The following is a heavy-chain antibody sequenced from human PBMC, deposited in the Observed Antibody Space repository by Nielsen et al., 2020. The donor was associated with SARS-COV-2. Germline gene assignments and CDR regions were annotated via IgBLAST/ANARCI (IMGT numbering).Heavy chain of an antibody. CDR1: GFTFSDYY. CDR2: ISPGGSTI. J-gene: IGHJ6*03. Sequence: GGSLRLSCAASGFTFSDYYMSWIRQAPGKGLEWVSYISPGGSTIYYADSVKGRFTLSRDNAENSLYLQMNSLRAEDTAVYYCARVNGVGPYYYYYYMDVWGKGTTVTVSS. D-gene: IGHD2-8*01. V-gene: IGHV3-11*04. CDR3: ARVNGVGPYYYYYYMDV.